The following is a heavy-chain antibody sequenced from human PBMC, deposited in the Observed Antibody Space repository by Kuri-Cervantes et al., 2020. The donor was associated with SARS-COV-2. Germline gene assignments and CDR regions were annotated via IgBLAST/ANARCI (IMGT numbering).Heavy chain of an antibody. CDR2: IKQDGSEK. V-gene: IGHV3-7*01. CDR3: ARPDGRGLHPFDY. Sequence: GGSLRLSCTASGFTFGDYAMSWVRQAPGKGLEWVANIKQDGSEKYYVDSVKGRFTISRDNAKNSLYLQMNSLRAEDTAVYYCARPDGRGLHPFDYWGQGTLVTVSS. D-gene: IGHD4-17*01. J-gene: IGHJ4*02. CDR1: GFTFGDYA.